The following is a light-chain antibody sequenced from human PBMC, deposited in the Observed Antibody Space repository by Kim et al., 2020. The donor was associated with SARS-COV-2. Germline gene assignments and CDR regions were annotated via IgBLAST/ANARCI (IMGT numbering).Light chain of an antibody. CDR1: QSVSANY. J-gene: IGKJ1*01. CDR2: GAS. Sequence: SRGERAPLSCRATQSVSANYLAWYQHKRGQAPRLLIYGASTRATGIPDRFTGSGYGTDFTLTISRLEPEDFAVYYCQQYDILPRTFGQGTKVDIK. CDR3: QQYDILPRT. V-gene: IGKV3-20*01.